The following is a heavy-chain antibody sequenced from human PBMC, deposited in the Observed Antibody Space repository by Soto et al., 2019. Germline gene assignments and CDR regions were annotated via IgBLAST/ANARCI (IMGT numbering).Heavy chain of an antibody. CDR3: ARRGKEDSGSSGSYYNLDY. V-gene: IGHV5-51*01. CDR2: IYPGDSDT. D-gene: IGHD3-10*01. J-gene: IGHJ4*02. Sequence: GESLKISCKGSGYSFTSYWIAWVRQMPGKGLEWMGIIYPGDSDTRYSPSFQGQVTMSADKSISTAYLQWSSLKASDTAMYYCARRGKEDSGSSGSYYNLDYWGQGTLVTVSS. CDR1: GYSFTSYW.